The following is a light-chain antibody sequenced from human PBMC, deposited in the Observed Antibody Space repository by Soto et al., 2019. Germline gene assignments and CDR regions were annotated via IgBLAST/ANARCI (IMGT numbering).Light chain of an antibody. CDR2: DVS. CDR1: QSVSSY. V-gene: IGKV3-11*01. J-gene: IGKJ5*01. Sequence: DIMLTQSPATLSLSLGERATLSCRASQSVSSYLAWYQQKPGQAPRLLIYDVSNRATGIPPRFSGSGSGTDFTLTISGLEPEDFAVYYCQQRFTFGQGTRLEIK. CDR3: QQRFT.